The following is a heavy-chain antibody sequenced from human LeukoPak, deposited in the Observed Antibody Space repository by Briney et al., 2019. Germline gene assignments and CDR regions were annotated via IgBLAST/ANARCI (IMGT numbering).Heavy chain of an antibody. CDR2: IKQDGSEK. V-gene: IGHV3-7*03. CDR1: GFTFSSYW. J-gene: IGHJ6*02. D-gene: IGHD3-16*01. Sequence: GGSLRLSCAASGFTFSSYWMSWVRQAPGKGLEWVANIKQDGSEKYYVDSVKGRFTISRDNAKNSLYLQMNSLRAEDTAVYYCASPGALGGYYGMDVWGQGTTVTVSS. CDR3: ASPGALGGYYGMDV.